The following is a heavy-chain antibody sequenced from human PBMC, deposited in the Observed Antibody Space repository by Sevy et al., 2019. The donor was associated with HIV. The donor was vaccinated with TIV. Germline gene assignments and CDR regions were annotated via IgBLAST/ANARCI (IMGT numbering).Heavy chain of an antibody. CDR2: ISYDGSRT. D-gene: IGHD3-10*01. V-gene: IGHV3-30*04. CDR1: GFTFSDYT. J-gene: IGHJ5*01. Sequence: GSLRLSCAASGFTFSDYTIHWVRQAPGKGLEWVSVISYDGSRTSYADSVMGRFTISRDNSKNTLFLQMNSLRAEDTAVYYCTRVRGLLGWFDSWGQGTLVTVSS. CDR3: TRVRGLLGWFDS.